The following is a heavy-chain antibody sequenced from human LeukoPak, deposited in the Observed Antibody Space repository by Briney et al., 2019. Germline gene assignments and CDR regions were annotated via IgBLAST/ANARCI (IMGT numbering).Heavy chain of an antibody. Sequence: GESLKISCKGSGYSFTSYWIGWVRQMPGKGLEWMGIIYPGDSDTRYSPSFQGQVTISADKSISTAYLQWSSLKASDTAMYYCARHGDIVATNEIPYYWGRGTLVTVSS. D-gene: IGHD5-12*01. J-gene: IGHJ4*02. CDR1: GYSFTSYW. V-gene: IGHV5-51*01. CDR3: ARHGDIVATNEIPYY. CDR2: IYPGDSDT.